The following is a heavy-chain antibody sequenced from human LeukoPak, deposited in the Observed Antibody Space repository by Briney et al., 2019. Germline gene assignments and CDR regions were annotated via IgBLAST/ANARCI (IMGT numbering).Heavy chain of an antibody. Sequence: ASVKVSCKASGHTFTNYDINWVRQATGQGLEWMAWMNPNSDDTGYAQKFHGRVTMTRNTSINTAYMELSSLRSEDTAVYYCARGLPITMVRGVIDGYYFDDWGQGTLVTVSS. J-gene: IGHJ4*02. CDR2: MNPNSDDT. CDR1: GHTFTNYD. CDR3: ARGLPITMVRGVIDGYYFDD. D-gene: IGHD3-10*01. V-gene: IGHV1-8*01.